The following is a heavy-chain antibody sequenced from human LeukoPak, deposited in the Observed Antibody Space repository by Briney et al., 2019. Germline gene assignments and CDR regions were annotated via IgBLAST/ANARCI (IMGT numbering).Heavy chain of an antibody. V-gene: IGHV5-10-1*01. J-gene: IGHJ5*02. CDR2: IDPSDSYT. CDR3: ARTFGELLEDP. D-gene: IGHD3-10*01. Sequence: GESLKISCKGSGYSFTSYWTSWVRQMPGKGLEWMGRIDPSDSYTNYSPSFQGHVTISTDKSISTAYLQWSSLKASDTAMYYCARTFGELLEDPWGQGTLVTVSS. CDR1: GYSFTSYW.